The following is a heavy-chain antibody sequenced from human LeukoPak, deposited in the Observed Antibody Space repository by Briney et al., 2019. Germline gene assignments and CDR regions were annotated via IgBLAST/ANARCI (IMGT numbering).Heavy chain of an antibody. Sequence: PSETLSLTCAVSGGSISSGGYSWSWIRQPPGKGLEWIGYIYYSGSTYYNPSLKSRVTISVDTSKNQFSLKLSSVTAADTAVYYCARVRYSYGYVYYFDYWGQGTLVTVSS. CDR2: IYYSGST. CDR3: ARVRYSYGYVYYFDY. CDR1: GGSISSGGYS. D-gene: IGHD5-18*01. V-gene: IGHV4-30-4*07. J-gene: IGHJ4*02.